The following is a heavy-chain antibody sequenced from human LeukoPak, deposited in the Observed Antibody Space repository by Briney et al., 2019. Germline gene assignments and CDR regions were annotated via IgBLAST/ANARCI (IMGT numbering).Heavy chain of an antibody. CDR1: GFTFSSYS. CDR3: ARGKRIYCGGACSALDY. D-gene: IGHD2-21*02. V-gene: IGHV3-64*01. Sequence: PGGSLRLSCAASGFTFSSYSMNWVRQAPGKGLEYVSAISTDGASTYYANSVKDRFSISRDNSKNTLYLQMGSLRAEDMAVYYCARGKRIYCGGACSALDYWGQGTLVTVSS. J-gene: IGHJ4*02. CDR2: ISTDGAST.